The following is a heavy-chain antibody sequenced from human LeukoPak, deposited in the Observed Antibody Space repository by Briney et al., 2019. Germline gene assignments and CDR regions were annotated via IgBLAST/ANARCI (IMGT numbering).Heavy chain of an antibody. Sequence: ASVKVSCKASGYTFTGYYMHWVRQAPGQGLEWMGWINPNSGGTNYAQKFQGRVTMTRDTSISTAYMELSRLRSDDTAVYYCARYYYDSSGYYHNYYMDVWGKGTTVTVSS. CDR2: INPNSGGT. CDR1: GYTFTGYY. CDR3: ARYYYDSSGYYHNYYMDV. V-gene: IGHV1-2*02. D-gene: IGHD3-22*01. J-gene: IGHJ6*03.